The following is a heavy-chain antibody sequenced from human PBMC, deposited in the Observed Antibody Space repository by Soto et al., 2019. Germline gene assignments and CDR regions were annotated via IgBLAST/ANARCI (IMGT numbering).Heavy chain of an antibody. D-gene: IGHD6-6*01. Sequence: SVKVSCKASGGTFSSYTISWVRQAPGQGLEWMGRIIPILGIANYAQKFQGRVTITADKSTSTAYMELSSLRSEDTAVYYCARASIAAPEYYFDYWGQGTLVTSPQ. CDR2: IIPILGIA. V-gene: IGHV1-69*02. CDR3: ARASIAAPEYYFDY. J-gene: IGHJ4*02. CDR1: GGTFSSYT.